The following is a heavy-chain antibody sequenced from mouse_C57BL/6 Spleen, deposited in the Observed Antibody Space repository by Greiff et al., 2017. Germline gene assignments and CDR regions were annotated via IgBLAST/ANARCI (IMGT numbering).Heavy chain of an antibody. Sequence: VQLQQSGAELVRPGTSVKVSCKASGYAFTNYLIEWVKQRPGQGLEWIGVINPGSGGTNYNEKFKGKATLTADKSSSTAYMQLSSLTSEDSAVYFCARTDYYGTSHYWGQGTTLTVSS. CDR3: ARTDYYGTSHY. CDR1: GYAFTNYL. J-gene: IGHJ2*01. V-gene: IGHV1-54*01. CDR2: INPGSGGT. D-gene: IGHD1-1*01.